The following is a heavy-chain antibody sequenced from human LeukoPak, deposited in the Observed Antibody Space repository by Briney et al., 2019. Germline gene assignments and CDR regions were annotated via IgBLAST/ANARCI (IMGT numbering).Heavy chain of an antibody. Sequence: SETLSLTCAVYGGSFSGYYWSWIRQPPGKGLEWIGEINHSGSTNYNPSLKSQVTISVDTSKNQFSLKLSSVTAADTAVYYCAREDPQTTVPEGLDVWGQGTTVTVSS. CDR1: GGSFSGYY. D-gene: IGHD4-17*01. J-gene: IGHJ6*02. CDR3: AREDPQTTVPEGLDV. CDR2: INHSGST. V-gene: IGHV4-34*01.